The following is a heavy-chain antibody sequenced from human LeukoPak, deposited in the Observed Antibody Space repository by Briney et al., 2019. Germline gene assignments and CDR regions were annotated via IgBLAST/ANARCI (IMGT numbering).Heavy chain of an antibody. CDR3: ARDSPYCSSTSCYGFDY. Sequence: GGSLRLSCAASGFTFSSYWMSWVRQAPGKGLKWVANIKQDGSEKYYVDSVKGRFTISRDNAKNSLYLQMNSLRAGDTAVYYCARDSPYCSSTSCYGFDYWGQGTLVTVSS. V-gene: IGHV3-7*01. CDR1: GFTFSSYW. D-gene: IGHD2-2*01. CDR2: IKQDGSEK. J-gene: IGHJ4*02.